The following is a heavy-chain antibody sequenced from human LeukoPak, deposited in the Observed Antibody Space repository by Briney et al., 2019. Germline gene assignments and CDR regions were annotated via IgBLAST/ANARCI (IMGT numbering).Heavy chain of an antibody. CDR1: GFTVSSNY. V-gene: IGHV4-34*01. CDR2: INHSGST. J-gene: IGHJ4*02. D-gene: IGHD6-6*01. Sequence: GSLRLSCAASGFTVSSNYMSWIRQPPGKGLEWIGEINHSGSTNYNPSLKSRVTISVDTSKNQFSLKLNSVTAADTAVYYCARGLATLPPGGYWGQGTLVTVSS. CDR3: ARGLATLPPGGY.